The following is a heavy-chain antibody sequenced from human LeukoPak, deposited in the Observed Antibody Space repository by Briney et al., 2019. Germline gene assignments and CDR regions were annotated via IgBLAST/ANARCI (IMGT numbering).Heavy chain of an antibody. Sequence: KPSETLSLTCTVSGGSISSSYWSWIRQPPGKGLEWIGYIYYTGSTTYNPSLKSRVTISVDTSKNQFSLKLRSVTAADTAVYYCARLGRPKWIQLWSAFFDYWGQGTLVTVSS. CDR3: ARLGRPKWIQLWSAFFDY. V-gene: IGHV4-59*01. CDR2: IYYTGST. D-gene: IGHD5-18*01. J-gene: IGHJ4*02. CDR1: GGSISSSY.